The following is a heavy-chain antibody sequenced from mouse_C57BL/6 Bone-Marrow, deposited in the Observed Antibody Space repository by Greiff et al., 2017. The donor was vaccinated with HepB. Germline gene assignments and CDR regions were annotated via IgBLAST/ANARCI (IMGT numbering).Heavy chain of an antibody. Sequence: EVKLMESGPVLVKPGASVKMSCKASGYTFTDYYMNWVKQSHGKSLEWIGVINPYNGGTSYNQKFKGKATLTVDKSSSTAYMELNSLTSEGSAVYYCARWGGYDYYAMDYWGQGTSVTVSS. V-gene: IGHV1-19*01. CDR1: GYTFTDYY. D-gene: IGHD3-2*02. CDR2: INPYNGGT. CDR3: ARWGGYDYYAMDY. J-gene: IGHJ4*01.